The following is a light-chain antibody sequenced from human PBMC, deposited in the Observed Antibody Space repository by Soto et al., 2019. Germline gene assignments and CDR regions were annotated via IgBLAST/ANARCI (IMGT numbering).Light chain of an antibody. Sequence: EVVLTQSPGTVSLSPGERDTLSCRASQSVSSIYLAWYQQKPGQAPRLLIYGASSRATGIPDRFSGSGSGTDFTLTISRLEPEDFAVYYCQQYGSSALTFGGGTKVDIK. V-gene: IGKV3-20*01. CDR3: QQYGSSALT. CDR2: GAS. CDR1: QSVSSIY. J-gene: IGKJ4*01.